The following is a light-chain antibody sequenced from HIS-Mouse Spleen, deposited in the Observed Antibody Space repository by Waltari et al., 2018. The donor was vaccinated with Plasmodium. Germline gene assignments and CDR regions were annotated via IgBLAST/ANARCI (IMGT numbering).Light chain of an antibody. CDR1: ALPKKY. V-gene: IGLV3-10*01. CDR2: EES. J-gene: IGLJ3*02. Sequence: SYELTQPPSVSVSPGQTARITCSGDALPKKYAYWYQQKSGQAHVLVSYEESKRPSGIPERFSGSSSGTMATLTISGAQVEDEADYYCYSTDSSGNHRVFGGGTKLTVL. CDR3: YSTDSSGNHRV.